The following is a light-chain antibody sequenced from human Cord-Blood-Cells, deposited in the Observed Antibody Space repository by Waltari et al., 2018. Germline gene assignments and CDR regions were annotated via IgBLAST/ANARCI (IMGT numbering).Light chain of an antibody. Sequence: QSVLTQPPSASGTPGQRVTIPCSGSSSNIGSNTVNWYQQLPGTAPKLRIYSNNQRPAGVPDRFSCSKSGTSASLAISGLQSEDEADYYCAAWDDSLNGPVFGGGTKLTVL. CDR3: AAWDDSLNGPV. CDR2: SNN. V-gene: IGLV1-44*01. CDR1: SSNIGSNT. J-gene: IGLJ2*01.